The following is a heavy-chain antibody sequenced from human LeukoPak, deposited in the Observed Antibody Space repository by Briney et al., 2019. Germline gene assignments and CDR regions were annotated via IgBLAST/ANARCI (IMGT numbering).Heavy chain of an antibody. CDR1: GFTFSSYA. V-gene: IGHV3-30*01. D-gene: IGHD1-14*01. CDR2: ISYDGSNK. Sequence: GRSLRLSCAASGFTFSSYAMHWVRQAPGKGLEWVAVISYDGSNKYYVDSVKGRFTISRDNSKNTLYLQMNSLRAEDTAVYYCARVRDHFSLRAAYFDYWGQGTLVTVSS. CDR3: ARVRDHFSLRAAYFDY. J-gene: IGHJ4*02.